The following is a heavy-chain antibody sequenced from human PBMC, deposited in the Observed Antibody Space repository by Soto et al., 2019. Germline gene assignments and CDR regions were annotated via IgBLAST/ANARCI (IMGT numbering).Heavy chain of an antibody. Sequence: QVQLQESGPGLVKPSETLSLTCSVSGDSLTSYYWTWVRQPPGKGLEWIGYIYYTGKTNYNPSLKIRVTISMDLSKNQFSLELMSLTAADTAVYYCARIILTGYYGLEPWGQGTLVIVSA. CDR3: ARIILTGYYGLEP. J-gene: IGHJ5*02. V-gene: IGHV4-59*01. CDR2: IYYTGKT. D-gene: IGHD3-9*01. CDR1: GDSLTSYY.